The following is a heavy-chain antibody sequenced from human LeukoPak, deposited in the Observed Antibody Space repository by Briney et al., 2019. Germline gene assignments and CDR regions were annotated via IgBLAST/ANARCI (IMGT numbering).Heavy chain of an antibody. D-gene: IGHD1-7*01. Sequence: PGGSLRLSCAASGFTFSSYGMHWVRQAPGKGLEWVAVIWYDGSNKYYADSVKGRFIISRDNSKNTLYLQMNSLRAEDTAVYYCAKSITGTTLFYFDYWGQGTLVTVSS. CDR3: AKSITGTTLFYFDY. CDR2: IWYDGSNK. CDR1: GFTFSSYG. J-gene: IGHJ4*02. V-gene: IGHV3-33*06.